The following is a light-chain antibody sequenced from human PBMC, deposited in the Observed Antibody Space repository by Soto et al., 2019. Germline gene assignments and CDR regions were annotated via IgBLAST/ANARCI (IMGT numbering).Light chain of an antibody. CDR3: QQYYSIPYT. Sequence: DIVLTQSPDSLAVSLGERATINCKSSQSVFYSSNNKNYLAWYQQKPGQPPKLLIYWASTRESGVPDRFSGSGSGADFTLTISSLRAEDVAFYYCQQYYSIPYTFGQGTKLEIK. CDR2: WAS. J-gene: IGKJ2*01. V-gene: IGKV4-1*01. CDR1: QSVFYSSNNKNY.